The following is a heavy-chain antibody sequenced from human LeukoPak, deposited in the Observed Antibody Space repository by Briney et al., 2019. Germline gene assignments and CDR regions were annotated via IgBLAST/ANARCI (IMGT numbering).Heavy chain of an antibody. Sequence: QPGGSLRLSCAASGFTFSRSWMSWVRQAPGKGLEWVANMGPDGRDKHDVDSVKGRFIISRDRTKNSLYLQMNSLRPEDTAVYYCATNNDFRFEFWGQGTLVTVSS. CDR1: GFTFSRSW. CDR3: ATNNDFRFEF. D-gene: IGHD4-11*01. CDR2: MGPDGRDK. J-gene: IGHJ4*02. V-gene: IGHV3-7*01.